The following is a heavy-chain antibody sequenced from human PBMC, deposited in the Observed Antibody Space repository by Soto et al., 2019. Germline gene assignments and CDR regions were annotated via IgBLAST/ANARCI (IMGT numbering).Heavy chain of an antibody. V-gene: IGHV4-59*01. CDR2: IYYSGST. CDR1: GGSISSYY. CDR3: ARWITTVAGYFDY. D-gene: IGHD6-19*01. J-gene: IGHJ4*02. Sequence: PSETLSLTCTVSGGSISSYYWSWIRQPPGKGLEWIGYIYYSGSTNYNPSLKSRVTISVDTSKNQFSLKLSSVTAADTAVYYCARWITTVAGYFDYWGQGTLVTVSS.